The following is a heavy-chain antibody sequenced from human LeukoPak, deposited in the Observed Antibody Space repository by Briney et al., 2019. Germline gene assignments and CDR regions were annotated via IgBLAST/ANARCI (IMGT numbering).Heavy chain of an antibody. CDR3: AKRGILNYYDSSGYQPGFDY. D-gene: IGHD3-22*01. CDR1: GFTFNNYA. J-gene: IGHJ4*02. CDR2: ISGSGGST. Sequence: GGSLRLSCAASGFTFNNYAMSWVRQAPGKGLEWVSAISGSGGSTYYADSVKGRFTISRDNSKNTLYLQMNSLRAEDTAVYYCAKRGILNYYDSSGYQPGFDYWGQGTLVTVSS. V-gene: IGHV3-23*01.